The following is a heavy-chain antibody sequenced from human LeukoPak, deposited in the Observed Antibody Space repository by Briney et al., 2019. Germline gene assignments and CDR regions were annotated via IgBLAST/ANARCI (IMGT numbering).Heavy chain of an antibody. CDR1: GFTFSSYA. Sequence: GGSLRLSCAASGFTFSSYAMSWVRQAPGKGLEWVSAISGSGGSTYYADSVKGRFTISRDNAKNSLYLQMNSLRAEDTAAYYCARDRGYCRGTTCYAYYFDSWGQGTLVTVSS. V-gene: IGHV3-23*01. CDR2: ISGSGGST. CDR3: ARDRGYCRGTTCYAYYFDS. D-gene: IGHD2-2*01. J-gene: IGHJ4*02.